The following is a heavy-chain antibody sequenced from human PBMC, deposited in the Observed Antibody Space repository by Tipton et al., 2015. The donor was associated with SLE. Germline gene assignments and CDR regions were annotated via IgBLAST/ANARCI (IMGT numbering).Heavy chain of an antibody. CDR3: ASIMITFGGVIVPYAFDI. CDR2: IYYSGST. J-gene: IGHJ3*02. Sequence: TLSLTCTVSGGSISSHYWSWVRQPPGKGLEWIGYIYYSGSTYYNPSLKSRVTISVDTSKNQFSLKLSSVTAADTAVYYCASIMITFGGVIVPYAFDIWGQGTMVTVSS. V-gene: IGHV4-59*04. CDR1: GGSISSHY. D-gene: IGHD3-16*02.